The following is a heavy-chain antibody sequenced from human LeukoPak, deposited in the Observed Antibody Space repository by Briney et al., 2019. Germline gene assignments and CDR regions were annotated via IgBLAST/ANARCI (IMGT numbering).Heavy chain of an antibody. V-gene: IGHV3-30*18. D-gene: IGHD3-10*01. J-gene: IGHJ6*02. CDR3: AKDPPGSGTHMDV. CDR1: GFTFSSYG. Sequence: GGSLRLSCAASGFTFSSYGMHWVRQAPGKGLEWVAVISYDGSNKYYADSVKGRFTISRDNSKNTLYLQMNSLRAEDTAEYYCAKDPPGSGTHMDVWGQGTTVTVSS. CDR2: ISYDGSNK.